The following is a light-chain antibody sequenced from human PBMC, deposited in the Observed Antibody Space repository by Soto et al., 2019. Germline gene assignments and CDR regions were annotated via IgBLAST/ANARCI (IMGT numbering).Light chain of an antibody. Sequence: QSALTQPASVSESPGQSITISCTGTSSDVGGYNYVSWYQQHPGKAPKLMIYDVSNRPSGVSNRFSGSKSGNTASLTISGLQAEDEADYYCSSYKSSSTLYVCGTGTKVTVL. CDR1: SSDVGGYNY. CDR3: SSYKSSSTLYV. V-gene: IGLV2-14*01. J-gene: IGLJ1*01. CDR2: DVS.